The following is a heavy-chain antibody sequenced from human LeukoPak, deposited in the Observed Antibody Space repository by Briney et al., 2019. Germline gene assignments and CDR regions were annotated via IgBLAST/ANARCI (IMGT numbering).Heavy chain of an antibody. CDR3: ARGGSCSGGNWKYTRKEIDY. V-gene: IGHV3-74*01. CDR2: INSDGSST. J-gene: IGHJ4*02. D-gene: IGHD2-15*01. CDR1: GFTFSNYW. Sequence: PGGSLRLSCAASGFTFSNYWMHWVRQAPGKGLVWVSRINSDGSSTTYADSVKGRFTISRDNAKNTLYLQMNSLRVEDTAIYYCARGGSCSGGNWKYTRKEIDYWGQGTLVTVSS.